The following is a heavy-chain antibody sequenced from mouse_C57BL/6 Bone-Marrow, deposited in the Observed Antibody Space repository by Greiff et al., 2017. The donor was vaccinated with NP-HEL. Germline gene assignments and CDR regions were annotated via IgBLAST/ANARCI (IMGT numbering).Heavy chain of an antibody. D-gene: IGHD1-1*01. Sequence: QVQLKESGAELVRPGASVKLSCKASGYTFTDYYINWVKQRPGQGLEWIARIYPGSGNTYYNEKFKGKATLTAEKSSSTAYMQLSSLTSEDSAVYFCARSHYYGSSFFAYWGQGTLVTVSA. J-gene: IGHJ3*01. CDR1: GYTFTDYY. V-gene: IGHV1-76*01. CDR3: ARSHYYGSSFFAY. CDR2: IYPGSGNT.